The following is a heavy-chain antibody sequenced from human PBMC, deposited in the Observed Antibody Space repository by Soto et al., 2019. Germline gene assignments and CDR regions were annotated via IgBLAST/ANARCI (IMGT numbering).Heavy chain of an antibody. CDR3: DGGPDYGDEGYYFDY. Sequence: PGGSLRLSCAASGFTFSGSAMHWVRQASGKGLEWVGRIRSKANSYATAYAASVKGRFTISRDDSKNTAYLQMNSLKTEDTAVYYCDGGPDYGDEGYYFDYWGQGTLVTVSS. V-gene: IGHV3-73*01. D-gene: IGHD4-17*01. J-gene: IGHJ4*02. CDR1: GFTFSGSA. CDR2: IRSKANSYAT.